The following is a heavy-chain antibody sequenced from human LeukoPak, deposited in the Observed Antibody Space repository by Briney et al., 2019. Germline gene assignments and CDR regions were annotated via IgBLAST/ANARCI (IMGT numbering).Heavy chain of an antibody. J-gene: IGHJ6*02. CDR3: ARDCSSTSCYRGYYGMDV. Sequence: SETLSLTCTVSGGSISSYYWSWIRQPAGKGLERIGRIYTSGSTNYNPSLKSRVTMSVDTSKNQFSLKLRSVTAADTAVYYCARDCSSTSCYRGYYGMDVWGQGTTVTVSS. D-gene: IGHD2-2*02. CDR2: IYTSGST. V-gene: IGHV4-4*07. CDR1: GGSISSYY.